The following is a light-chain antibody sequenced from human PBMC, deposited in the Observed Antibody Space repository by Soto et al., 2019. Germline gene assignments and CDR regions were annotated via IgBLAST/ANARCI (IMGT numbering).Light chain of an antibody. J-gene: IGLJ1*01. Sequence: QSVLTQLPSASGTPGQRVTISCSGSSSNIGSNTVNWYQQLPGTAPNLLIYSNSHRPSGVPDRFSGSKSGTSASLAISGLQSEDEADYYCAAWDDSLNGYVFGTGTKVTVL. CDR2: SNS. CDR3: AAWDDSLNGYV. CDR1: SSNIGSNT. V-gene: IGLV1-44*01.